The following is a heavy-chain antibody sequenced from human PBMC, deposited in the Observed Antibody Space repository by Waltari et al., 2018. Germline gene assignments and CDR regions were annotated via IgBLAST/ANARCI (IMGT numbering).Heavy chain of an antibody. V-gene: IGHV4-31*03. CDR1: GCSITSGGYY. CDR3: ARGVDWYFDL. Sequence: QVQLQESGPGLVKPSQTLSLTCPLSGCSITSGGYYCSWIRQHPGKGLEWIGYIYYSGSTYYNPSLKSRVTISVDTSKNQFSLKLSSVTAADTAVYYCARGVDWYFDLWGRGTLVTVSS. J-gene: IGHJ2*01. CDR2: IYYSGST. D-gene: IGHD2-15*01.